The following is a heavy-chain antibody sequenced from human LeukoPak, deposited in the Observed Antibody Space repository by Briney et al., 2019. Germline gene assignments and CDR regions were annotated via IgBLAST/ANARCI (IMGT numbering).Heavy chain of an antibody. J-gene: IGHJ4*02. CDR3: ARRIPGLTPHIDY. CDR1: GFTFSSYW. D-gene: IGHD2-15*01. Sequence: GGSLRLSCAASGFTFSSYWMSWVRQAPGKGLEWVANIKQDGSEKYYVDSVKVRFTISRDNAKNSLYLQMNSLRAEDTAVYYCARRIPGLTPHIDYWGQGTLVTVSS. CDR2: IKQDGSEK. V-gene: IGHV3-7*01.